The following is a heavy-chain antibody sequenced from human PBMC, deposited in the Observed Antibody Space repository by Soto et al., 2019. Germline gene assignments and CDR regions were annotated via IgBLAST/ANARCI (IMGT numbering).Heavy chain of an antibody. CDR1: GYSISSGDY. CDR3: ARSTMVRRVIQWFDP. J-gene: IGHJ5*02. Sequence: PSETLSLTCAGSGYSISSGDYWGWIRQPPGKGLEWIGSIYHSVSTYYNPSLKSRVTISVDTSKNQFSLKLSSVTAADTAVYYCARSTMVRRVIQWFDPFGQGTLVTFSS. D-gene: IGHD3-10*01. V-gene: IGHV4-38-2*01. CDR2: IYHSVST.